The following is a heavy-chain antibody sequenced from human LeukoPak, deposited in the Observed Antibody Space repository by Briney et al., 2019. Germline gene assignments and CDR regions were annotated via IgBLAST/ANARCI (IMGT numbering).Heavy chain of an antibody. CDR2: ISGSDGRT. J-gene: IGHJ3*02. CDR3: AKGSREWELLDAFDI. D-gene: IGHD1-26*01. V-gene: IGHV3-23*01. Sequence: GGSLRLSCAASGFTFSSYGMSWVRQAPGKGLEWVSGISGSDGRTNYADSVKGRFTISRDNAKNTLYLQMNSLRAEDTAVYYCAKGSREWELLDAFDIWGQGTMVTVSS. CDR1: GFTFSSYG.